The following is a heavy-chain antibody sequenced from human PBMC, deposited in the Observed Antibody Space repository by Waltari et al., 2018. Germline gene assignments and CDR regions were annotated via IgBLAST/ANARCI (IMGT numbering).Heavy chain of an antibody. Sequence: EVQLVESGGGLVQPGRSLRLSCTASGFTFGDYAMSWVRQAPGKGMEWGGFIGSKAYGGTTEYAASVKGRFTISRDDSKSIAYLQMNSLKTEDTAVYYCTRDSPYSGSYYYWGQGTLVTVSS. CDR1: GFTFGDYA. CDR3: TRDSPYSGSYYY. J-gene: IGHJ4*02. CDR2: IGSKAYGGTT. V-gene: IGHV3-49*04. D-gene: IGHD1-26*01.